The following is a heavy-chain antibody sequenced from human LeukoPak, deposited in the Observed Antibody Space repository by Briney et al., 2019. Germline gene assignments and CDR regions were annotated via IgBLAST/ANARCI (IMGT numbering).Heavy chain of an antibody. D-gene: IGHD4-23*01. CDR2: INHSGST. CDR3: ARTTVVTGYYFDY. CDR1: GGSFSGYY. J-gene: IGHJ4*02. V-gene: IGHV4-34*01. Sequence: SETLSLTCAVYGGSFSGYYWSWIRQPPGKGLEWIGEINHSGSTNYNPSLKSRVTISVDTSKNQSSLKLSSVTAADTAVYYCARTTVVTGYYFDYWGQGTLVTASS.